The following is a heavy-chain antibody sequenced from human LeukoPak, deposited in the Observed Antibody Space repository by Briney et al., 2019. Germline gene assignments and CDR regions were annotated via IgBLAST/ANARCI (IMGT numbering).Heavy chain of an antibody. D-gene: IGHD3-16*01. V-gene: IGHV1-2*02. Sequence: ASVKVSCKASGYSFTCYFMQWVRQAPGQGLEWMGWINPNSGDTNYAQKFQGRVTMTRDTSISTAYMELSRLRSDDAAVYYCARRFYCAMDVWGQGTTVTVSS. J-gene: IGHJ6*02. CDR3: ARRFYCAMDV. CDR1: GYSFTCYF. CDR2: INPNSGDT.